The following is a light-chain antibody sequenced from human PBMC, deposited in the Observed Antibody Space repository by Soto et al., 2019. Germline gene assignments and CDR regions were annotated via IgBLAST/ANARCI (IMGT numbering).Light chain of an antibody. CDR1: QSFXSN. CDR3: QQYNNWPTWT. V-gene: IGKV3-15*01. CDR2: GPS. J-gene: IGKJ1*01. Sequence: EIVMTQSPATLSVSLGESATLSCRASQSFXSNLGWCKQKPGQAPRLLIXGPSTRATGIPARFSGSGSGTEFTLTISSLQSEDFAVYYCQQYNNWPTWTFGQGTKVDIK.